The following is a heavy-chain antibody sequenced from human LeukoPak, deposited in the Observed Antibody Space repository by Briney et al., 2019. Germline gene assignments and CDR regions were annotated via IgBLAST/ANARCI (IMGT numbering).Heavy chain of an antibody. CDR1: GGSISSSSYY. J-gene: IGHJ4*02. D-gene: IGHD3-10*01. Sequence: PSETLSLTCTVSGGSISSSSYYWGWIRQPPGKGLEWIGSIYYSGSTYYNPSLKSRVTISVDTSKNQFSLKLSSVTAADTAVYYCVRDGGRYYGSGSYYNDYWGQGTLVTVSS. V-gene: IGHV4-39*07. CDR3: VRDGGRYYGSGSYYNDY. CDR2: IYYSGST.